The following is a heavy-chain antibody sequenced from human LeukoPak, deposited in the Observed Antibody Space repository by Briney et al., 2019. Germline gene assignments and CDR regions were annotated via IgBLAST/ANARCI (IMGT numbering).Heavy chain of an antibody. J-gene: IGHJ4*02. CDR1: GFIFRNYA. CDR3: AKWGDYDILTGYYVSDF. D-gene: IGHD3-9*01. V-gene: IGHV3-23*01. Sequence: GASLRLSCAASGFIFRNYAMSWVRQAPGKGLEWVSAITGSGDSTYYADSVKGRFTISRDNSKNTLYVEMNTLRAEDTAVYYCAKWGDYDILTGYYVSDFWGQGTLVTVSS. CDR2: ITGSGDST.